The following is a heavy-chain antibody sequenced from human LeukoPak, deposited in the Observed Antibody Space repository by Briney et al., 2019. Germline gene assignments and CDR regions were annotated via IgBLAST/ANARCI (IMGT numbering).Heavy chain of an antibody. CDR3: AKIPQRGYDFWSGYYKYFDY. D-gene: IGHD3-3*01. CDR2: ISGSGGST. CDR1: GFTFSSYA. J-gene: IGHJ4*02. Sequence: GGSLRLSCAASGFTFSSYAMSWVRQAPGKRLEWVSAISGSGGSTYYADSVKGRFTISRDNSKNTLYLQMNSLRAEDTAVYYCAKIPQRGYDFWSGYYKYFDYWGQGTLVTVSS. V-gene: IGHV3-23*01.